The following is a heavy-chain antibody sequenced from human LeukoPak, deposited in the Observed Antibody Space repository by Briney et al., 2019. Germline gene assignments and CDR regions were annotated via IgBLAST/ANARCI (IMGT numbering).Heavy chain of an antibody. CDR2: IWYDGSNE. V-gene: IGHV3-33*01. CDR3: ARDSDLYYYDSSGYYYPSPPAY. J-gene: IGHJ4*02. D-gene: IGHD3-22*01. Sequence: PGGSLRLSCAASGFTFSSYGMHWVRQAPGKGLEWVAVIWYDGSNEYYADSVKGRFTISRDNSKNTLYLQMNSLRAEDTAVYYCARDSDLYYYDSSGYYYPSPPAYWGQGTLVTVSS. CDR1: GFTFSSYG.